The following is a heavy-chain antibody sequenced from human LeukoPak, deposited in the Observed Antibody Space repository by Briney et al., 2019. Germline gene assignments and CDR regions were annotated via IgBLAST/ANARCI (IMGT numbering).Heavy chain of an antibody. CDR3: SREHHE. V-gene: IGHV1-2*02. J-gene: IGHJ4*02. CDR2: INPNSGGT. Sequence: ASVKVSCRASGYAFTAYYMQRVRQAPGPGLEGMGWINPNSGGTNYAQKPQGRVTMTRDTSISTVYMELSRLRSDTTAMCHCSREHHEGGEGTLLTVSS. CDR1: GYAFTAYY.